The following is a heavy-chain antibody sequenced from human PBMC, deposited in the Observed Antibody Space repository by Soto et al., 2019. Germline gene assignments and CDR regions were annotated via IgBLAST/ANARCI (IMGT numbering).Heavy chain of an antibody. CDR2: IKSKTDGGTT. CDR3: ARGSGYYYWDDY. D-gene: IGHD3-22*01. CDR1: GFTFSNAW. V-gene: IGHV3-15*07. Sequence: GGSLRLSCAASGFTFSNAWMNWVRQAPGKGLEWVGRIKSKTDGGTTDYAAPVKGRFTISRDDSKNTLYLQMNSLRSEDTAVYYCARGSGYYYWDDYWGQGTLVTVSS. J-gene: IGHJ4*02.